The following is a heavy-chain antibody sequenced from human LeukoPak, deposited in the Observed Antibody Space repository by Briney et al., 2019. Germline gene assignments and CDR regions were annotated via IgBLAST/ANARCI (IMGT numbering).Heavy chain of an antibody. CDR3: AREVSRDAGAQYFDL. D-gene: IGHD1-1*01. Sequence: PSETLCLTCTVSGGSITNDYCSWIRERAGKGVECIGRFQTSDNTNYTPSLKIRVPMSVDTSKNQFSLTLTSVTAADTAVYYCAREVSRDAGAQYFDLWGRGTPVTASS. V-gene: IGHV4-4*07. CDR1: GGSITNDY. CDR2: FQTSDNT. J-gene: IGHJ2*01.